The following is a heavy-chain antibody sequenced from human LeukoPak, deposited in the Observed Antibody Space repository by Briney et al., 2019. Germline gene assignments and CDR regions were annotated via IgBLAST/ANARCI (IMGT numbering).Heavy chain of an antibody. CDR1: GGSISSYY. Sequence: SGTLSLTCTVSGGSISSYYWSWIRQPPGKGLEWIGYIYYSGSTYYNPSLKSRVTISVDTSKNQFSLKLSSVTAADTAVYYCARSRVCSGGSCYSDRAVFDPWGQGTLVTVSS. V-gene: IGHV4-30-4*08. CDR2: IYYSGST. J-gene: IGHJ5*02. CDR3: ARSRVCSGGSCYSDRAVFDP. D-gene: IGHD2-15*01.